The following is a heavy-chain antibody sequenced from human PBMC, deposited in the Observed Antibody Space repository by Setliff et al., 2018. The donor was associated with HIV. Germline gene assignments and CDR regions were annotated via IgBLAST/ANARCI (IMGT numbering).Heavy chain of an antibody. J-gene: IGHJ3*02. CDR3: ARPTTEGDYYDSSGYLSGAFDI. Sequence: SVKVSCKPSGGTFSSYAINWVRQAPGQGLEWMGGIIPIFGTANYAQKFQGRLTIPADESLTTAYMELSSLTSEDTAVYYCARPTTEGDYYDSSGYLSGAFDIWGQGTMVTVSS. CDR2: IIPIFGTA. D-gene: IGHD3-22*01. CDR1: GGTFSSYA. V-gene: IGHV1-69*13.